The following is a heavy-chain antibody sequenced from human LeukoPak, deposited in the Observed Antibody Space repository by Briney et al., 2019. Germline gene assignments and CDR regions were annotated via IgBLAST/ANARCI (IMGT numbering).Heavy chain of an antibody. D-gene: IGHD3-10*01. CDR1: GFTLSNYW. CDR3: ARDYGRSRDYGMDV. CDR2: INADGSSA. J-gene: IGHJ6*02. V-gene: IGHV3-74*01. Sequence: GGSLRLSCAASGFTLSNYWMHWVRQAPGKGLVWVSRINADGSSASYADSVKGRFTISRDNAKNTLYLQMNSLRAEDTAMYYCARDYGRSRDYGMDVWGLGTTVTVSS.